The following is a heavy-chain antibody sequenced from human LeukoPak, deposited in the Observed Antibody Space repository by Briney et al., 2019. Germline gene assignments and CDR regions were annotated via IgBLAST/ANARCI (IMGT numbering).Heavy chain of an antibody. CDR2: ISYDGSNK. CDR1: GFTFSSYG. J-gene: IGHJ4*02. V-gene: IGHV3-30*18. Sequence: GGSLRLSCAASGFTFSSYGMPWVRQAPGKGLEWVAVISYDGSNKYYADSVKGRFTISRDNSKNTLYLQMNSLRAEDTAVYYCAKETFWSGYPFDYWGQGTLVTVSS. D-gene: IGHD3-3*01. CDR3: AKETFWSGYPFDY.